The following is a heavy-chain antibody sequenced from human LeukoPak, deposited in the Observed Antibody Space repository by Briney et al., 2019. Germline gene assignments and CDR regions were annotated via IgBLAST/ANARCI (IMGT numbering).Heavy chain of an antibody. CDR2: ISGSGGST. Sequence: GGSLRLSCAASGFTFSSYAMSWVRQAPGKGLEWVSAISGSGGSTYYADSVKGRFTISRDNSKNTLYLQMNGLRAEDTAVYYCARGSRYYFDYWGQGTLVTVSS. V-gene: IGHV3-23*01. CDR3: ARGSRYYFDY. J-gene: IGHJ4*02. CDR1: GFTFSSYA.